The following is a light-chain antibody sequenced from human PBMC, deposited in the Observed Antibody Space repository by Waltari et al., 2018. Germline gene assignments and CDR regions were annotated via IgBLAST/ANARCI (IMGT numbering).Light chain of an antibody. CDR3: QSYDTPLGVV. J-gene: IGLJ2*01. V-gene: IGLV1-40*01. Sequence: QSVLTQPPSVSGAPGQRVSISCTGTTSNIATYAVHWYQQGPGKAPKLIIYGITSRPVGVPDRLCGSQSGPSASRAISGLQGGGGGDYYCQSYDTPLGVVFGGGTKQTVL. CDR2: GIT. CDR1: TSNIATYA.